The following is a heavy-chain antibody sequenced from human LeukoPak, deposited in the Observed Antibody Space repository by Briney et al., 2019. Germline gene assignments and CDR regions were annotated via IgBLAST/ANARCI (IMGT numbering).Heavy chain of an antibody. D-gene: IGHD3-3*01. CDR2: ISSSSSTI. CDR1: GFTFSDYY. Sequence: KPGGSLRLSCAASGFTFSDYYMSWIRQAPGKGLEWVSYISSSSSTIYYADSVKGRFTISRDNAKNSLYLQMNSLRAEDTAVYYCARDPEVRFLEWVSNYYGMDVWGQGTTVTVSS. V-gene: IGHV3-11*04. CDR3: ARDPEVRFLEWVSNYYGMDV. J-gene: IGHJ6*02.